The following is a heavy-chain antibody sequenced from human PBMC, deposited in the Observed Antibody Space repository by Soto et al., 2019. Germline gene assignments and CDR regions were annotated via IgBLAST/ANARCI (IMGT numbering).Heavy chain of an antibody. CDR1: GYTFTSYD. J-gene: IGHJ4*02. V-gene: IGHV1-8*01. CDR2: MNPNSGNT. Sequence: ASVKVSCKASGYTFTSYDINWVRQATGQGLEWMGWMNPNSGNTGYAQKFQGRVTMTRNTSISTAYMELSRLRSDDTAVYYCARVRRSGYSSSWYFDYWGQGTLVTVSS. D-gene: IGHD6-13*01. CDR3: ARVRRSGYSSSWYFDY.